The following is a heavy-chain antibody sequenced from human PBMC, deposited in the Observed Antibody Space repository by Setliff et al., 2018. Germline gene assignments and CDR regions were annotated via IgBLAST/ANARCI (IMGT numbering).Heavy chain of an antibody. J-gene: IGHJ6*03. V-gene: IGHV1-69*05. CDR2: TIPMFGTT. Sequence: GASVKVSCKASGATFSSYGISWVRQAPGQGLEWMGGTIPMFGTTEYAQKFQGRLTIITDESTNTAFMQLSSLRSDDTAVYYCVREGADSRSSTDYRYYMDVWGKGTTVTVSS. D-gene: IGHD3-22*01. CDR3: VREGADSRSSTDYRYYMDV. CDR1: GATFSSYG.